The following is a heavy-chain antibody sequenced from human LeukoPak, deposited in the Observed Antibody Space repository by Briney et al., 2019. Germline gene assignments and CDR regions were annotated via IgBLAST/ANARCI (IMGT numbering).Heavy chain of an antibody. Sequence: GGSLRLSCAASGFTFSSHGMNWVRQAPGKGLEWVSGSSSIGGRTYYADSVKGRFTVTRDNSRNTLHLQMNSLRAVDTAVYYCAELGITMIGGVWGKGTTVTISS. J-gene: IGHJ6*04. D-gene: IGHD3-10*02. CDR3: AELGITMIGGV. V-gene: IGHV3-23*01. CDR1: GFTFSSHG. CDR2: SSSIGGRT.